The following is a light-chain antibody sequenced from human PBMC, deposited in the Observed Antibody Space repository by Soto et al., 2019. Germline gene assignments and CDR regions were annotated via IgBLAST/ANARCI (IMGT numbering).Light chain of an antibody. Sequence: QSVLTQPPSASGSPGQSVTISCTGSSSDVGGYNYVSWYQHHPGKAPKLMIYEVSERPSGVPDRFSGSKSGNTASLTVSGLQADDEADYYCSSYAASNNLVFGGGTKLTVL. CDR3: SSYAASNNLV. V-gene: IGLV2-8*01. CDR1: SSDVGGYNY. CDR2: EVS. J-gene: IGLJ2*01.